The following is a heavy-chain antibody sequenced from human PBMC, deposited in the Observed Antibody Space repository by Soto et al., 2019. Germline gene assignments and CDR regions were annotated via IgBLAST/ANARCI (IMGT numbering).Heavy chain of an antibody. CDR2: ISSSSSYI. Sequence: GGSLRLSCAASGFTFSSYSMNWVRQAPGKGLEWVSSISSSSSYIYYADSVKGRFTISRDNAKNSLYLQMNSLRAEDTAVYYCARDWGSGWHYGMDVWGQGTTVTVSS. CDR1: GFTFSSYS. D-gene: IGHD6-19*01. CDR3: ARDWGSGWHYGMDV. V-gene: IGHV3-21*01. J-gene: IGHJ6*02.